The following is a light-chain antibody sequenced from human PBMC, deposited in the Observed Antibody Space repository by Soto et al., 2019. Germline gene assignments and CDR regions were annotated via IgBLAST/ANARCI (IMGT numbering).Light chain of an antibody. V-gene: IGKV3-20*01. J-gene: IGKJ1*01. CDR3: RQSATSPRT. Sequence: EIVLTQSPGTLSLSPGERATLSCRASQTVGNNYLDWYQQKPGQAPRLLIYGASSRATVIPDRFSGSGSGTDFTLTISRLEPEDFAVYYCRQSATSPRTFGQGTKGEIK. CDR1: QTVGNNY. CDR2: GAS.